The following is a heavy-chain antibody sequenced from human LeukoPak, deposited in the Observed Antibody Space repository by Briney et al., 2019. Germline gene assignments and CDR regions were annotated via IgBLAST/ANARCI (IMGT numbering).Heavy chain of an antibody. CDR2: ISGSSSHI. J-gene: IGHJ4*02. CDR3: ARESDSSSYWSLDY. Sequence: GGSLRLSCTASGFTFSSYSMNWVRQAPGKGLEWVSSISGSSSHIYYADSVKSRFTISRDNAKNSLYLQMNSLRAEDTAVYYCARESDSSSYWSLDYWGQGTLVTVSS. D-gene: IGHD3-22*01. CDR1: GFTFSSYS. V-gene: IGHV3-21*01.